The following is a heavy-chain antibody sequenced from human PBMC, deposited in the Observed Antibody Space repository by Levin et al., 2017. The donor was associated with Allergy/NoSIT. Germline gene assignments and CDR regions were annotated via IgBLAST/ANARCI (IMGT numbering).Heavy chain of an antibody. CDR3: ARASYCSSTSCFPFDY. CDR2: IYYSGST. CDR1: GGSISSYY. J-gene: IGHJ4*02. V-gene: IGHV4-59*01. Sequence: RTSETLSLTCTVSGGSISSYYWSWIRQPPGKGLEWIGYIYYSGSTNYNPSLKSRVTISVDTSKNQFSLKLSSVTAADTAVYYCARASYCSSTSCFPFDYWGQGTLVTVSS. D-gene: IGHD2-2*01.